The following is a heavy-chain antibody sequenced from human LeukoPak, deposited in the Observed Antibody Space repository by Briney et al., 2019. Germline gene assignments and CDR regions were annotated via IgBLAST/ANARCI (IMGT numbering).Heavy chain of an antibody. J-gene: IGHJ1*01. CDR1: GGSITSYY. CDR2: IYNSGST. Sequence: SEALSLTCSVSGGSITSYYWSWIRQPPGNRLEWIGFIYNSGSTNYNPSLKGRVTISIDTSNNQFSLRLSSVTAADTAVYYCARRNAGGVEYFQQWGQGTLVTVSS. D-gene: IGHD3-16*01. V-gene: IGHV4-59*08. CDR3: ARRNAGGVEYFQQ.